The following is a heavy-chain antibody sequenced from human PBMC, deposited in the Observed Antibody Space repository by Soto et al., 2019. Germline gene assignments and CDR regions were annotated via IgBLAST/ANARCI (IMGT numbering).Heavy chain of an antibody. CDR1: GGTFSSYG. CDR2: ITPIFRAT. Sequence: SVKVSCKASGGTFSSYGISWVRQAPGQGLEWMGGITPIFRATKYAQKFQGRVTITADESTSTAYMELSSLRSEDTAVYYCARGRDTYYYDSSGYSGWYFDLWGRGTLVTVSS. CDR3: ARGRDTYYYDSSGYSGWYFDL. J-gene: IGHJ2*01. V-gene: IGHV1-69*13. D-gene: IGHD3-22*01.